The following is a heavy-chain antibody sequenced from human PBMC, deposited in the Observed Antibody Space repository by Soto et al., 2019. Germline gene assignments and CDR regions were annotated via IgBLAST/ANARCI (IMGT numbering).Heavy chain of an antibody. CDR3: ARAVEAAAGYYYSFGMDV. V-gene: IGHV1-46*01. CDR1: GYPIITKY. CDR2: INPSGGTT. D-gene: IGHD6-13*01. J-gene: IGHJ6*02. Sequence: ASVKVSWKASGYPIITKYFHLVRQAPGQGLEWLGIINPSGGTTTYAPKFQGRIAMTRYTSTSTVYMELSSLRSEDTAVYFCARAVEAAAGYYYSFGMDVWGQGTTVTVSS.